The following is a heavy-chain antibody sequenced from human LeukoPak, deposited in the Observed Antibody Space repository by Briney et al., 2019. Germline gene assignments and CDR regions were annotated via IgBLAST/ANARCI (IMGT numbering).Heavy chain of an antibody. CDR1: GGSFSGYY. CDR2: INHSGST. D-gene: IGHD3-22*01. V-gene: IGHV4-34*01. CDR3: ARQGGGINDYYYDSSGYPSDY. J-gene: IGHJ4*02. Sequence: SETLSLTCAVYGGSFSGYYWSWIRQPPGKGLEWIGEINHSGSTNYNPSLKSRVTISVDTSKNQFSLKLSSVTAADTAVYYCARQGGGINDYYYDSSGYPSDYWGQGTLVTVSS.